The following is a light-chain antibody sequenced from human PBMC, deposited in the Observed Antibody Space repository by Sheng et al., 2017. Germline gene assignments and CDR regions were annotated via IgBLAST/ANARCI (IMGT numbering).Light chain of an antibody. CDR1: QSISTNY. V-gene: IGKV3-20*01. J-gene: IGKJ3*01. Sequence: EIVLTQSPGTLSLSPGERATLSCRTSQSISTNYLAWYQQKPGQAPRLLIYGTSRRATGVPARFSGSGSGTEFSLTISSLQSEDFAVYYCQQYQAWPLTFGPGTRVD. CDR2: GTS. CDR3: QQYQAWPLT.